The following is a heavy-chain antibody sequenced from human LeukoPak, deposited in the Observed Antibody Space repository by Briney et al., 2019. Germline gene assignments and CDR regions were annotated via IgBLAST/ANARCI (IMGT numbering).Heavy chain of an antibody. CDR3: ARRMPGGYSDY. J-gene: IGHJ4*02. Sequence: PSETLSLTCSVSGGSISSSSYHWGWIRQPPGKELEWIGTIYYSGSTKYNPSLNSRVTISADTSKNQFSLKLNSVTAADTAVYYCARRMPGGYSDYWGQGILVTVSS. D-gene: IGHD2-2*01. CDR1: GGSISSSSYH. CDR2: IYYSGST. V-gene: IGHV4-39*01.